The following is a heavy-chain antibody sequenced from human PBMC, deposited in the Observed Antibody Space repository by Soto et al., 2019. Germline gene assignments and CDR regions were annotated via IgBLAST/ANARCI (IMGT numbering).Heavy chain of an antibody. J-gene: IGHJ4*02. CDR3: ARILDAASTWDY. V-gene: IGHV5-51*01. CDR2: INPGDSES. D-gene: IGHD6-13*01. CDR1: GYSFTNYW. Sequence: GESLKISCQGSGYSFTNYWIGWMRQMPGKGLEYMGIINPGDSESRYSPSFKGQVTTSADKSISTAYLQWSSLKASDTAIYYCARILDAASTWDYWARGTLVTVSS.